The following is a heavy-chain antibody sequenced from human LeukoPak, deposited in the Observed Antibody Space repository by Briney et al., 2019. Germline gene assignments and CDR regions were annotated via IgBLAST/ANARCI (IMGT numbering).Heavy chain of an antibody. Sequence: GGSLRLSCAASGFTVDRNYMTWVRQAPGKGLEWVSVIYSGGNTYYADSVKGRFTISRDNSKNTLYLQMNSLRAEDTAVYYCARDLVDLGLDYWGQGTLVTVSS. D-gene: IGHD2-15*01. V-gene: IGHV3-53*01. CDR1: GFTVDRNY. CDR2: IYSGGNT. CDR3: ARDLVDLGLDY. J-gene: IGHJ4*02.